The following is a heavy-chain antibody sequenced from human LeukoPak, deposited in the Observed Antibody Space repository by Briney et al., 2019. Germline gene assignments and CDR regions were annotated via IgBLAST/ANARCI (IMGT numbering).Heavy chain of an antibody. CDR2: IYYSGST. CDR1: GGSISSSSYY. J-gene: IGHJ4*02. CDR3: ARHGVRRQLAFDY. V-gene: IGHV4-39*01. Sequence: SETLSLTCTVSGGSISSSSYYWGWIRQPPGKGLEWIGSIYYSGSTYYNPSLKSRVTISVDTSKNQFSLKLSSVTAADTAMYYCARHGVRRQLAFDYWGQGTLVTVSS. D-gene: IGHD6-6*01.